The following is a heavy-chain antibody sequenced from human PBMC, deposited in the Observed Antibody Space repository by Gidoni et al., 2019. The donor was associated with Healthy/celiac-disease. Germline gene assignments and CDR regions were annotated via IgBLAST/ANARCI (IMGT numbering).Heavy chain of an antibody. CDR2: IYTSGST. J-gene: IGHJ4*02. Sequence: QVQLQESGPGLVKPSQTLSLTCTVSGGSISSGSYYWSWIRQPAGKGLEWIGRIYTSGSTNYNPSLKSRVTISVDTSKNQFSLKLSSVTAADTAVYYCARDGLYCSGGSCYSGIDYWGQGTLVTVSS. V-gene: IGHV4-61*02. CDR1: GGSISSGSYY. D-gene: IGHD2-15*01. CDR3: ARDGLYCSGGSCYSGIDY.